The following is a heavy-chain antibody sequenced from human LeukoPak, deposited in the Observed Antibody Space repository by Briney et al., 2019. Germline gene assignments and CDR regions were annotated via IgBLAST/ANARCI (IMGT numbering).Heavy chain of an antibody. CDR2: IKQDGSEK. V-gene: IGHV3-7*01. Sequence: GGSLRLSCAASRFTFSDYAMSWVRQAPGKGLEWVANIKQDGSEKCYVDSVKGRFTISRDNAKNSLYLQMNSLRAEDTAVYYCAREFDDYVWGSYRYTGVDYWGQGTLVTVSS. CDR1: RFTFSDYA. CDR3: AREFDDYVWGSYRYTGVDY. J-gene: IGHJ4*02. D-gene: IGHD3-16*02.